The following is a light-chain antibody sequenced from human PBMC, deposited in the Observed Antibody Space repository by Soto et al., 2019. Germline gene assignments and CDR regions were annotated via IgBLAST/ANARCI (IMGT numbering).Light chain of an antibody. CDR2: DAS. J-gene: IGKJ1*01. Sequence: GDRVTITWRASQSISSWLAWYQQKPGKAPKFLIYDASSLESGVPSRFSGSGSGTEFTLTISSLQPDDFATYYCQQYHNYPWTFGQGTKVDIK. CDR1: QSISSW. V-gene: IGKV1-5*01. CDR3: QQYHNYPWT.